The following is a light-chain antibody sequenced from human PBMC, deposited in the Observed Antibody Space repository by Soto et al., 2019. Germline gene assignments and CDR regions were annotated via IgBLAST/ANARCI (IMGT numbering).Light chain of an antibody. Sequence: DIQMTQSPSSLSASVGDRFTISFRASHTISLFLNCYQQKPGKAPKLLIYGASTLQTGVPSRFSGSGSGTDFALTINSLQPEDFATYYCQQSYTSWTFGQGTKVDIK. CDR3: QQSYTSWT. J-gene: IGKJ1*01. V-gene: IGKV1-39*01. CDR1: HTISLF. CDR2: GAS.